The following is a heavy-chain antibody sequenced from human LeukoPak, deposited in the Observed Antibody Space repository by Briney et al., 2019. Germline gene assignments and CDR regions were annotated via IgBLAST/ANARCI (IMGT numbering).Heavy chain of an antibody. D-gene: IGHD6-19*01. CDR1: GFTFSSYA. CDR2: ISYDGSNK. J-gene: IGHJ4*02. V-gene: IGHV3-30-3*01. CDR3: WYGGY. Sequence: GRSLRLSCAASGFTFSSYAMHWVRQAPGKGLEWVAVISYDGSNKYYADSVKGRFTISRDNSKNTLYLQMNSLRAEDTAVYYGWYGGYWGQGTLVTVSS.